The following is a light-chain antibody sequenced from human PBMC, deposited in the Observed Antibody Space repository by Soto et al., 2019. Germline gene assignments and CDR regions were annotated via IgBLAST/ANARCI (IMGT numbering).Light chain of an antibody. V-gene: IGKV3-11*01. CDR2: DAS. CDR1: QSVGSY. Sequence: EIVLTQSPATLSLSPGERATLSCRASQSVGSYLAWYQQKPGQAPRLLIYDASKSATGIPARFSGSGSGTDFTLTISSLEPEDFVVYYCQQSNTWLTFVGGTKLEIK. CDR3: QQSNTWLT. J-gene: IGKJ4*01.